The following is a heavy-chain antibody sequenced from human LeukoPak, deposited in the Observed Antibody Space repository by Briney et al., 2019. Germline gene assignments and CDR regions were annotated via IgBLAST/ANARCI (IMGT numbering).Heavy chain of an antibody. D-gene: IGHD6-19*01. CDR3: ASLPETYSSGLYTVDY. CDR2: IIPLFGTP. V-gene: IGHV1-69*01. Sequence: ASVKVSCKSSGGTLSSYVINWVRQAPGQGLEWMGGIIPLFGTPNYAQRFQGRLTITADESTNTVYMELSSLRFDDTAVYYCASLPETYSSGLYTVDYWGQGTLLTVSS. J-gene: IGHJ4*02. CDR1: GGTLSSYV.